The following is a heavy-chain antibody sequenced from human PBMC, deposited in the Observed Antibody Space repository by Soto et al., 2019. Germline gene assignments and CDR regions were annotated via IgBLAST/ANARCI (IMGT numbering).Heavy chain of an antibody. V-gene: IGHV4-4*02. CDR1: GGSISSSNW. CDR3: ARDATNYGSVSGYFDY. CDR2: IYHSGST. Sequence: SETLSLTCAVSGGSISSSNWWSWVRQPPGKGLEWIGEIYHSGSTNYNPSLKSRVTISVDKSKNQFSLKLSSVTAADTAVYYCARDATNYGSVSGYFDYWGQVTLVTVSS. J-gene: IGHJ4*02. D-gene: IGHD3-10*01.